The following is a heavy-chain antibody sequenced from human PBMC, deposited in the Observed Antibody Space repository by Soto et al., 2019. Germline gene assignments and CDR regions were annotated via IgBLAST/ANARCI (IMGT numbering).Heavy chain of an antibody. V-gene: IGHV1-18*01. D-gene: IGHD6-13*01. CDR1: GYTFTSYG. CDR2: ISAYNGNT. Sequence: ASVKVSCKASGYTFTSYGISWVRQAPGQGLEWMGWISAYNGNTNYAQKLQGRVTMTTDTSTSTAYMELRSLRSDDTAVYYCVRDLSSWSYYYYYMDVWGKGTTVTVSS. CDR3: VRDLSSWSYYYYYMDV. J-gene: IGHJ6*03.